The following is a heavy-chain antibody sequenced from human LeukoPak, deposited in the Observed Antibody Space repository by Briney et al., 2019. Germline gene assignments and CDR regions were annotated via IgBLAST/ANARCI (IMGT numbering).Heavy chain of an antibody. CDR2: IYYSGST. CDR1: GGSVRTSSYY. CDR3: ARRPSIFGVVVTYYFDY. D-gene: IGHD3-3*01. V-gene: IGHV4-39*01. Sequence: PSETLSLTCTVSGGSVRTSSYYWGWIRQPPGKGLEWIGNIYYSGSTYYNPSLKSRVTISVDTSKNPFSLKLNSVTAADTAVYYCARRPSIFGVVVTYYFDYWGQGTLVTVSS. J-gene: IGHJ4*02.